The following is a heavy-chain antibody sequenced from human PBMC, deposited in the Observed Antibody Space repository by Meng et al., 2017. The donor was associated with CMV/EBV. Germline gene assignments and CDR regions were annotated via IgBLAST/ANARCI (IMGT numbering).Heavy chain of an antibody. Sequence: GGSLRLSCAASGFTVSSNYMSWVRQAPGKGLEWVSVIYSGGCTYYADSVKGRFTISRDNSKNTLYLQMNSLRAEDTAVYYCARGYYGSGRDYWGQGTLVTVSS. V-gene: IGHV3-53*01. CDR1: GFTVSSNY. D-gene: IGHD3-10*01. J-gene: IGHJ4*02. CDR3: ARGYYGSGRDY. CDR2: IYSGGCT.